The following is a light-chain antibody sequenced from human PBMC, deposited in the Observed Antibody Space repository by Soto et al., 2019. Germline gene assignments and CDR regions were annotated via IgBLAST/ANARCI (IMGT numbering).Light chain of an antibody. J-gene: IGKJ3*01. CDR1: QSVTSTY. V-gene: IGKV3-20*01. CDR3: QQYGRSPGLLT. Sequence: EIVLTQSPGTLSLSPGERVTLSCRASQSVTSTYLAWYQQKPGRAPRLLIYDASTRATGIPDRFSGSGSGTDFTLTISRLEPEDFAVYYCQQYGRSPGLLTFGPGTKVDIK. CDR2: DAS.